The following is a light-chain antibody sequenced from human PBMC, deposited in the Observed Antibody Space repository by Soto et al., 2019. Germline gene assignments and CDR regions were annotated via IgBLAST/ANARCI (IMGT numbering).Light chain of an antibody. CDR1: QSVGSY. CDR2: GAS. J-gene: IGKJ4*01. Sequence: EIVLTQSPATLSLSPGDRATLPCRASQSVGSYLGWYQQRPGQAPRLLIYGASNRATGIPARFSGSGSGTDFTLTISSLEPEDFAVYYCQQRSDWPSTFGGGTKVEIK. V-gene: IGKV3-11*01. CDR3: QQRSDWPST.